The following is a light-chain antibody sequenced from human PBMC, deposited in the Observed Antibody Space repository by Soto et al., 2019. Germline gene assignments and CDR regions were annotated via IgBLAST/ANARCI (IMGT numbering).Light chain of an antibody. Sequence: EIVMAQSPATLSVSPGERATLSCRASQSVSSNLAWYQQKRGQAPRLLIYGASSRATGIPARFSGSGSGTEFTLTIGSLQSDDFAVYYCQQYTNWPRPFGQGTKVDIK. CDR3: QQYTNWPRP. J-gene: IGKJ2*01. V-gene: IGKV3-15*01. CDR1: QSVSSN. CDR2: GAS.